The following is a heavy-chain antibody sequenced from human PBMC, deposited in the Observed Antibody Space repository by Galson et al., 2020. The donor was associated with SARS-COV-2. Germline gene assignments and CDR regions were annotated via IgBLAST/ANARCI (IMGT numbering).Heavy chain of an antibody. Sequence: ASVKVSCKASGYTFTGYYMHWVRQAPGQGLEWMGWINPNSGGTNYAQKFQGRVTMTRDTSISIAYMELNRLRSDDTAVYYCARDGTAMVTNGFDIWSQGTMVTVSS. CDR2: INPNSGGT. V-gene: IGHV1-2*02. D-gene: IGHD5-18*01. J-gene: IGHJ3*02. CDR3: ARDGTAMVTNGFDI. CDR1: GYTFTGYY.